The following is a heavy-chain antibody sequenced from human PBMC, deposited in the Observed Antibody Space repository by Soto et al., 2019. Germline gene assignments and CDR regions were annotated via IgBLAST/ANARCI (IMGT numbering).Heavy chain of an antibody. V-gene: IGHV3-49*03. Sequence: GGSLRLSCTASGFTFGDYAMNWFRQAPGKGLEWIGFIKSRAYGGTTEYAASVKGRFTISRDDSKNIAYLQMNSLKTEDTAVYYCTTNYYDSSGYDNWFDPWGQGTLVTVSS. D-gene: IGHD3-22*01. J-gene: IGHJ5*02. CDR1: GFTFGDYA. CDR2: IKSRAYGGTT. CDR3: TTNYYDSSGYDNWFDP.